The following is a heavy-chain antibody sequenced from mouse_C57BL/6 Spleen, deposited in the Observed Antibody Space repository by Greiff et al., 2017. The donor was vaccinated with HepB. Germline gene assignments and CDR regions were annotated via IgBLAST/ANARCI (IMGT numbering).Heavy chain of an antibody. CDR3: ARSTTVVATKAWFAY. CDR2: IDPSDSYT. J-gene: IGHJ3*01. Sequence: VQLQQPGAELVRPGTSVKLSCKASGYTFTSYWMHWVKQRPGQGLEWIGVIDPSDSYTNYNQKFKGKATLTVDTSSSTAYMQLSSLTSEDSAVYYCARSTTVVATKAWFAYWGQGTLVTVSA. CDR1: GYTFTSYW. V-gene: IGHV1-59*01. D-gene: IGHD1-1*01.